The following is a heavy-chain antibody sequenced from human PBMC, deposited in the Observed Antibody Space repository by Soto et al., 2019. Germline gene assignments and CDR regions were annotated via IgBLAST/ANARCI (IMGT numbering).Heavy chain of an antibody. CDR3: ARQRAAAGPLSFYFDY. J-gene: IGHJ4*02. V-gene: IGHV4-39*01. D-gene: IGHD6-13*01. CDR2: IYYSGST. Sequence: SETLSLTCTVSGGSISSSSYYWGWIRQPPGKGLEWIGSIYYSGSTYYNPSLKSRVTISVDTSKNQFSLKLSSVTAADTAVYYCARQRAAAGPLSFYFDYWGQGTLVTVSS. CDR1: GGSISSSSYY.